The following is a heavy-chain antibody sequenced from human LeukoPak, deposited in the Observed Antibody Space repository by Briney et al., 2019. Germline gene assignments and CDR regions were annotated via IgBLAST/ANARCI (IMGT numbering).Heavy chain of an antibody. CDR2: IKQDGSEK. Sequence: GGSLRLSCAASGLTFSSYWMSWVRQAPGKGLEWVANIKQDGSEKYYVDSVKGRFTISRDNAKNSLYLQMNSLRAEDTAVYYCARDEYSGYEWNYWGQGTLVTVSS. CDR3: ARDEYSGYEWNY. CDR1: GLTFSSYW. V-gene: IGHV3-7*01. D-gene: IGHD5-12*01. J-gene: IGHJ4*02.